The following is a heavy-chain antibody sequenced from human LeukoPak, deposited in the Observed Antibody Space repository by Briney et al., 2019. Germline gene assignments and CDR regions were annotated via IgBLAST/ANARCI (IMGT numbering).Heavy chain of an antibody. CDR2: ISTGSTYT. Sequence: GGSLRLSCAASGFTFSDYYMTWIRQAPGKGLEWLSYISTGSTYTNYANSVKGRFTISRDNAKNSLYLQLNSLRAEDTAVYYCTREDNWYFDLWGRGTLVTVSS. CDR3: TREDNWYFDL. V-gene: IGHV3-11*05. CDR1: GFTFSDYY. J-gene: IGHJ2*01.